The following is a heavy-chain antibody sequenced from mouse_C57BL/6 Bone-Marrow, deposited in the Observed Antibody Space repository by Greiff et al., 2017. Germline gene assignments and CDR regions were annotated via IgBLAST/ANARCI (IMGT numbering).Heavy chain of an antibody. CDR1: GYTFTSYG. D-gene: IGHD1-1*01. CDR2: IYPRSGNT. V-gene: IGHV1-81*01. CDR3: GNIYYYGSRYFDY. Sequence: VKLMESGAELARPGASVKLSCKASGYTFTSYGISWVKQRTGQGLEWIGEIYPRSGNTYYNEKFKGKATLTADKSSSTAYMELRSLTSEDSAVYFCGNIYYYGSRYFDYWGQGTTLTVSS. J-gene: IGHJ2*01.